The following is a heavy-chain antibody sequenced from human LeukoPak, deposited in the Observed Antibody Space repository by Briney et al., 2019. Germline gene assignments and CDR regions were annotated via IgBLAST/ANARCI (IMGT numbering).Heavy chain of an antibody. CDR3: ARELWSLGISFDI. J-gene: IGHJ3*02. CDR2: TYYRSKRYN. Sequence: SQTLSLTCAISGDSVSSNSATWHWIRQSPSRGLEWLGRTYYRSKRYNDYAVSVKSRITINPDTSKNQFSLQLDSVTPEDTAVYFCARELWSLGISFDIWGQGTMVTVSS. CDR1: GDSVSSNSAT. V-gene: IGHV6-1*01. D-gene: IGHD7-27*01.